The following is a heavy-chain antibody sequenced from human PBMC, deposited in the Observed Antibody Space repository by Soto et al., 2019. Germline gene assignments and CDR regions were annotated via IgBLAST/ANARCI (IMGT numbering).Heavy chain of an antibody. CDR2: IWYDGSNK. CDR3: ARELRWGSSWSDYYYYYGMDV. J-gene: IGHJ6*02. CDR1: GFTFSSYG. Sequence: LRLSCAASGFTFSSYGMHWVRQAPGKGLEWVAVIWYDGSNKYYADSVKGRFTISRDNSKNTLYLQMNSLRAEDTAVYYCARELRWGSSWSDYYYYYGMDVWGQGTTVTVSS. V-gene: IGHV3-33*01. D-gene: IGHD6-13*01.